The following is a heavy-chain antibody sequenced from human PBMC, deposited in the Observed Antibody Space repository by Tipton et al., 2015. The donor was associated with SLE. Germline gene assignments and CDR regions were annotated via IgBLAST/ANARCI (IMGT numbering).Heavy chain of an antibody. CDR1: GFTFGSYA. Sequence: SLRLSCAASGFTFGSYAMNWVRQAPGKGLEWVAVIYDGGSTRYYADSVRGRFTISRDNSKNTLYLQMDSLRAEDTAVYYCGPKHLGYWGQGTLVTVSS. CDR2: IYDGGSTR. D-gene: IGHD7-27*01. CDR3: GPKHLGY. V-gene: IGHV3-23*03. J-gene: IGHJ4*02.